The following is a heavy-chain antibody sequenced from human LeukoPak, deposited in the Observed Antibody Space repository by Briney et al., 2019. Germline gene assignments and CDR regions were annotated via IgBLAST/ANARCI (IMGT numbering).Heavy chain of an antibody. D-gene: IGHD6-19*01. CDR3: ARTAGRGVDDAFDI. V-gene: IGHV4-59*08. Sequence: SETLSLTCTVSGGSISSYFWSWIRQPPGKGLEWIGYVFYTGSTNYNPSLKSRVTISVDTSKNQFSLRLSSMTAADTAVYYCARTAGRGVDDAFDIWGQGTRVTVSS. J-gene: IGHJ3*02. CDR1: GGSISSYF. CDR2: VFYTGST.